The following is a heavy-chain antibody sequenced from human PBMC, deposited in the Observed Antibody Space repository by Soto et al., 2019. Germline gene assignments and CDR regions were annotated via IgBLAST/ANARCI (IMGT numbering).Heavy chain of an antibody. J-gene: IGHJ3*02. D-gene: IGHD2-15*01. CDR2: MNPNSGNT. V-gene: IGHV1-8*01. Sequence: QVQLVQSGAEVKKPGASVKVSCKASGYTFTSYDINWVRQATGQGLEWMGWMNPNSGNTGYAQKFQGRVTKTRNTSISTAYMELSRLRSEDTAVYYCARFVHCSGGSCAIDDAFDIWGQRTMVTVSS. CDR3: ARFVHCSGGSCAIDDAFDI. CDR1: GYTFTSYD.